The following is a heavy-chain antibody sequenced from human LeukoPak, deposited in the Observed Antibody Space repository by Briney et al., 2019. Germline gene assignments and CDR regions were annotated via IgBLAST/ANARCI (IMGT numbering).Heavy chain of an antibody. CDR1: GYTFTAYF. CDR2: INSNSGDT. V-gene: IGHV1-2*02. Sequence: ASVKVSRKASGYTFTAYFIHWVRQAPGQGLEWMGWINSNSGDTGQAQQFQGRVTMTRDTSISTAYMELSRLRSDDTAVYYCARGGLSGSYYVDYWGQGTLVTVSS. D-gene: IGHD1-26*01. CDR3: ARGGLSGSYYVDY. J-gene: IGHJ4*02.